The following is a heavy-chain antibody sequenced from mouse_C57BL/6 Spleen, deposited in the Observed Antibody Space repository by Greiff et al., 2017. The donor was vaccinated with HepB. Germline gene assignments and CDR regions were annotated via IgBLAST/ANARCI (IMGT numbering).Heavy chain of an antibody. V-gene: IGHV1-61*01. Sequence: VQLQQPGAELVRPGSSVKLSCKASGYTFTSYWMDWVKQRPGQGLEWIGNIYPSDSETHYNQKFKDKATLTVDKSSSTAYMQLSSLTSEDSAVYDCARSGTTGVAPGYFDVWGTGTTVTVSS. CDR1: GYTFTSYW. D-gene: IGHD1-1*01. J-gene: IGHJ1*03. CDR2: IYPSDSET. CDR3: ARSGTTGVAPGYFDV.